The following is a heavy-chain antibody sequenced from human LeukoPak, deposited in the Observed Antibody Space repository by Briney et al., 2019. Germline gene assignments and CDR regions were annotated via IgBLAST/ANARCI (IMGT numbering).Heavy chain of an antibody. J-gene: IGHJ6*02. D-gene: IGHD3-9*01. CDR1: GYTFTSYA. V-gene: IGHV7-4-1*02. CDR2: INTNTGNP. CDR3: ARSPGRGYFDWLDPKAHYYYYGMDV. Sequence: ASVKVSCKASGYTFTSYAMNWVRQAPGQGLEWMGWINTNTGNPTYAQGFTGRFVFSLDTSVSTAYLQISSLKAEDTAVYYCARSPGRGYFDWLDPKAHYYYYGMDVWGQGTTVTVSS.